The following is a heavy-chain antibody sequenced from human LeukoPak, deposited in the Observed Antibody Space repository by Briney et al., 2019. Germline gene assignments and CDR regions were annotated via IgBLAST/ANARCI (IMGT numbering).Heavy chain of an antibody. V-gene: IGHV3-74*01. CDR3: ARLLYYYDSSIYQRYFDY. D-gene: IGHD3-22*01. CDR1: GFTFSSYW. CDR2: ISSDVSST. J-gene: IGHJ4*02. Sequence: PGGCLRLSCAASGFTFSSYWMHWVRQAPGKGLVWVSRISSDVSSTSYADSVKGRFTTFRDNSQNTLYLQMNSLRPEDTAVYYCARLLYYYDSSIYQRYFDYWGQGTLVTVS.